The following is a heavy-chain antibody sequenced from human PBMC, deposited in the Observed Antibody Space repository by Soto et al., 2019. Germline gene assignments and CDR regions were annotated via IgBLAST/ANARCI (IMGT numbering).Heavy chain of an antibody. D-gene: IGHD3-10*01. V-gene: IGHV3-48*01. CDR1: GFTFSSYS. CDR3: ARTRITMVRGVILDPQYYFDY. Sequence: PGGSLRLSCAASGFTFSSYSMNWVRQAPGKGLEWVSYISSSSSTIYYADSVKGRFTISRDNAKNSLYLQMNSLRAEDTAVYYCARTRITMVRGVILDPQYYFDYWGQGTLVTVSS. J-gene: IGHJ4*02. CDR2: ISSSSSTI.